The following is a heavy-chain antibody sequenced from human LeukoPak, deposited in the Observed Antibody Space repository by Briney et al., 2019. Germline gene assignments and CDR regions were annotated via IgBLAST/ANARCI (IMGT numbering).Heavy chain of an antibody. Sequence: PGWAVRLSCAGCGWSFSSYAMRWVGQAAGKGLEGVSASSGSGWSTYYADSVEGRFTISRDNSKTTLYLRMNSLRAEDTAVYYCAKHNLMDVWGKGTTVTVSS. CDR1: GWSFSSYA. J-gene: IGHJ6*04. CDR2: SSGSGWST. V-gene: IGHV3-23*01. D-gene: IGHD1-20*01. CDR3: AKHNLMDV.